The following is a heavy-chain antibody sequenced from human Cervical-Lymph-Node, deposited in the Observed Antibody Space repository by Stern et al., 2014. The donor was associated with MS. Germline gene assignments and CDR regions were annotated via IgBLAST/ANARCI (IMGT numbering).Heavy chain of an antibody. Sequence: VQLVESGGGVVQPGRSLRLSCATSGFTFSSCAMHWVRQAPGKGLEWVAVMWFDGSNVYYGDSVKGRFTISRDKSRSTLYLQMNSLRVEDTAVYYCARSRPGSSWLTDYWGQGTLVTVSS. CDR2: MWFDGSNV. V-gene: IGHV3-33*01. D-gene: IGHD6-13*01. J-gene: IGHJ4*02. CDR1: GFTFSSCA. CDR3: ARSRPGSSWLTDY.